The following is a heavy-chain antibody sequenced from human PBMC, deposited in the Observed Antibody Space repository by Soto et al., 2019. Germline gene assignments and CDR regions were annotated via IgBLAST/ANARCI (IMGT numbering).Heavy chain of an antibody. J-gene: IGHJ4*02. CDR1: GFTFSSYS. Sequence: EVQLVESGGGLVQPGGSLRLSCAASGFTFSSYSMNWVRQAPGKGLEWVSYISSSSSTIYYADSVKGRFTISRDNAKNSLYLQMNSLRAEDTAVYYCARDYGEGVYYFDYWGQGTLVTVSS. D-gene: IGHD3-10*01. CDR3: ARDYGEGVYYFDY. CDR2: ISSSSSTI. V-gene: IGHV3-48*01.